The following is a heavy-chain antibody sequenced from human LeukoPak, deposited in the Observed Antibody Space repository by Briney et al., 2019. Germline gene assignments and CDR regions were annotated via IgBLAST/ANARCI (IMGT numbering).Heavy chain of an antibody. J-gene: IGHJ4*02. CDR3: TIDEVNRKLEY. V-gene: IGHV3-73*01. D-gene: IGHD3-22*01. Sequence: GSLRLSCAASGFTFSGSAIHWVRQASGKGLEWVGRIRSKANNYATAYGESVKGRFTISRDDSKNTARLQMNSLKVEDTAVYCTTIDEVNRKLEYWGQGTLVTVSS. CDR1: GFTFSGSA. CDR2: IRSKANNYAT.